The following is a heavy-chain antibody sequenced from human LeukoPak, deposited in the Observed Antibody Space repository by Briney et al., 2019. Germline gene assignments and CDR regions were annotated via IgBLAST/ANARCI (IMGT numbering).Heavy chain of an antibody. D-gene: IGHD2-2*01. Sequence: ASVTVSFKASGYTFTSYGISWVRQAPGQGLEWMGWISAYNGNTNYAQKLQGRVTMTTDTSTSTAYMELRSLRSDDTAVYYCARDPQGRYCSSTSCYYYYYYGMDVWGQGTTVTVSS. CDR2: ISAYNGNT. CDR3: ARDPQGRYCSSTSCYYYYYYGMDV. J-gene: IGHJ6*02. V-gene: IGHV1-18*01. CDR1: GYTFTSYG.